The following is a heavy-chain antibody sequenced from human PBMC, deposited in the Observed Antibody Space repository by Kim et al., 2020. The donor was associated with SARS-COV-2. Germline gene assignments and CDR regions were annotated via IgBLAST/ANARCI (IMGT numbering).Heavy chain of an antibody. CDR3: ARFSSIAVTLLIWDFDL. CDR2: ISSSGSNI. V-gene: IGHV3-11*04. Sequence: GGSLRLSCAASGFTFSDYYMSWIRQAPGKGLEWISYISSSGSNIYYADSIQGRFTVSRDNTKNSLDLQMNSLRAEDTAVYYCARFSSIAVTLLIWDFDLWGRGTLLRVYS. D-gene: IGHD3-22*01. J-gene: IGHJ2*01. CDR1: GFTFSDYY.